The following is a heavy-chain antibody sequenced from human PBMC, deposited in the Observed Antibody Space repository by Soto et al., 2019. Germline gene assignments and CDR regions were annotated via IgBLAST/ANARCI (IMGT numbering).Heavy chain of an antibody. CDR1: GGSISSYY. Sequence: SETLSLTCTVSGGSISSYYWSWIRQPPGKGLEWIGYIYYSGSTNYNPSLKSRVTISVDRSKNQFSLKLSSVTAADTAVYYCARWHYYGSGSYGYYYGMDVWGQGTTVTVSS. CDR3: ARWHYYGSGSYGYYYGMDV. V-gene: IGHV4-59*01. J-gene: IGHJ6*02. D-gene: IGHD3-10*01. CDR2: IYYSGST.